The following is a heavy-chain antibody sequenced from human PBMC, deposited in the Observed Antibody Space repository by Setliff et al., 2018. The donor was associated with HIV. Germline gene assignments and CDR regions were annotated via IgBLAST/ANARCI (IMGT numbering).Heavy chain of an antibody. Sequence: PGGSLRLSCAASGFIFSRYGMHWVRQAPGKGLEWVAVIWDDGSNKYHADPVKGRFTIFRDNSKNTLYLQMNSLRAEDTAVYYCARDLNSRHYYMDVWGKGTTVTVSS. J-gene: IGHJ6*03. CDR1: GFIFSRYG. CDR2: IWDDGSNK. V-gene: IGHV3-33*01. CDR3: ARDLNSRHYYMDV.